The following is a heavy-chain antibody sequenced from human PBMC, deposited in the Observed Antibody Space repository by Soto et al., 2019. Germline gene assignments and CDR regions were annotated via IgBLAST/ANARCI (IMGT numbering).Heavy chain of an antibody. CDR2: ISAYNGNT. CDR1: GYTFTSYG. Sequence: AASVKVSCKASGYTFTSYGVSWVRQAPGQGLEWMGWISAYNGNTNYAQKLQGRVTMTTDTSTSTAYMELRSLRSDDTAVYYCARLSLYCSGGSCYPILHDYWGQGTLVTVSS. CDR3: ARLSLYCSGGSCYPILHDY. J-gene: IGHJ4*02. D-gene: IGHD2-15*01. V-gene: IGHV1-18*01.